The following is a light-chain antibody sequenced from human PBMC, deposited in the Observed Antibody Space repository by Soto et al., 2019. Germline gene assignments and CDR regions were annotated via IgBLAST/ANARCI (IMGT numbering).Light chain of an antibody. Sequence: DIQRTQSPSSLSASVGGRVTITCQASQDISKYLNWYQHKAGKAPKLLIYDASNLETGVPSRFSGSGSGTDFTFTISSLQPEDIATYYCQQYDNLPLTFGGGTKVAIK. J-gene: IGKJ4*01. CDR1: QDISKY. V-gene: IGKV1-33*01. CDR3: QQYDNLPLT. CDR2: DAS.